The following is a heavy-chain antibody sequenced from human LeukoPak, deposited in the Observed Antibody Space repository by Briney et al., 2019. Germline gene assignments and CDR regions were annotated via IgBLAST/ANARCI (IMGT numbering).Heavy chain of an antibody. CDR3: ARDLGQYYDTGDNWFDP. J-gene: IGHJ5*02. D-gene: IGHD3-22*01. CDR1: GFTFSNYW. Sequence: GGSLRLSCAASGFTFSNYWMHWVRQAPGKGLVWVSRINSDGINTSYADSVKGRFTISRDNAKNTLNLQMNSLRAEDTAVYYCARDLGQYYDTGDNWFDPWGQGTLVTVSS. CDR2: INSDGINT. V-gene: IGHV3-74*01.